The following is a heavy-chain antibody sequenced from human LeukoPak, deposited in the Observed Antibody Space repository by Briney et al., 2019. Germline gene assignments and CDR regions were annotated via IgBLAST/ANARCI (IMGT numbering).Heavy chain of an antibody. CDR1: GYTFTSFG. CDR3: AREDSIVARGSIDC. CDR2: INAYNGNT. D-gene: IGHD3-22*01. J-gene: IGHJ4*02. V-gene: IGHV1-18*01. Sequence: GASVKVSCKASGYTFTSFGINWVRQAPGQGLEWMGWINAYNGNTNYAQKFQGRVTVTTDTSTSTAYMELRSLRSDDTAVYYCAREDSIVARGSIDCWGQGSQVTVSS.